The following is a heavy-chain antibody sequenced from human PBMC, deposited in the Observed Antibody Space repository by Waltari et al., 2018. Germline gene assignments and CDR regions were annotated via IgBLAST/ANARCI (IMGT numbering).Heavy chain of an antibody. V-gene: IGHV4-39*02. Sequence: QLQLQESGPGLVKPSETLSLTCTVSGDSINSGSYYWGWIRQPPGKGLEWIVSVYHSWSISSDGRTYQNPSLKGRVTISLDTSKNQFSLNLDSVTAADTAVYYCARDEEFFRHWGPGTLVTVSS. CDR3: ARDEEFFRH. J-gene: IGHJ1*01. CDR1: GDSINSGSYY. CDR2: VYHSWSISSDGRT.